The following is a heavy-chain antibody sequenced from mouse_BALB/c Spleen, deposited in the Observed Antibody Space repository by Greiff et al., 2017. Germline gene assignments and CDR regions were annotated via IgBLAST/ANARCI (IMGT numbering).Heavy chain of an antibody. CDR2: INPSTGYT. Sequence: VQLQQSGAELAKPGASVKMSCKASGYTFTSYWMHWVKQRPGQGLEWIGYINPSTGYTEYNQKFKDKATLTSDKSSSTAYMELSSLTSEDSAVYYCAAYAMDYWGQGTSVTVSS. J-gene: IGHJ4*01. V-gene: IGHV1-7*01. CDR1: GYTFTSYW. CDR3: AAYAMDY.